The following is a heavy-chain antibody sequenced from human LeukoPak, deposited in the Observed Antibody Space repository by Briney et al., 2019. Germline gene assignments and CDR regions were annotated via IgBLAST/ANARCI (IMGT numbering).Heavy chain of an antibody. V-gene: IGHV2-5*08. CDR2: IYWDDDK. CDR3: AHRGSSGYYGGVS. CDR1: GGSISDYYW. Sequence: TLSLTCTVSGGSISDYYWSWIRQPPGKALEWLALIYWDDDKRYSPSLKSRLTITKDTSKNQVVLIMTNMEPVDTATYYCAHRGSSGYYGGVSWGQGTLVTVSP. D-gene: IGHD3-22*01. J-gene: IGHJ5*02.